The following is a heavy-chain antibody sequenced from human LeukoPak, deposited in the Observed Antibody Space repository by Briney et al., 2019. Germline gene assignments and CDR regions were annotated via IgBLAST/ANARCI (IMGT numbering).Heavy chain of an antibody. V-gene: IGHV3-30-3*01. CDR1: GFTFSSYA. CDR2: ISYDGSNK. D-gene: IGHD3-16*01. CDR3: AALKGGHFDY. Sequence: GGSLRLSCAASGFTFSSYAMHWVRQAPDKGLEWVALISYDGSNKYYADSVKGRFTISRDNSKNTLYLQMNSLRAEDTAVYYCAALKGGHFDYWGQGTLATVSS. J-gene: IGHJ4*02.